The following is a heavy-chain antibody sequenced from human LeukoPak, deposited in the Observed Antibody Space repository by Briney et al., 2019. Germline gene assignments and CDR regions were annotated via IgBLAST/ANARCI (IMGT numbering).Heavy chain of an antibody. CDR2: INPNSGGT. V-gene: IGHV1-2*02. CDR1: GYTFTVYY. Sequence: GASVKVSFKASGYTFTVYYMHWVRQAPGQGLEWMGWINPNSGGTNYAQKFQGRGTITRDTSISTAYIELSRLRSDDTAVYYCARVDTAMVTWFWFDPWGQGTLVTVSS. CDR3: ARVDTAMVTWFWFDP. J-gene: IGHJ5*02. D-gene: IGHD5-18*01.